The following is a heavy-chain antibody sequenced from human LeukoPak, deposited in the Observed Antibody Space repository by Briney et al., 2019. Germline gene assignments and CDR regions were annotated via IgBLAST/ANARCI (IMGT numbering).Heavy chain of an antibody. Sequence: PSETLSLTCTVSGGSISSYYWSWIRQPAGKGLEWIGRIYTSGSTNYNPSLKSRVTMSVDTSKNQFSLKLSSVTAADTAVYYCVRDSDYDFWSGSRYDYYMDVWGKGTTVTVSS. J-gene: IGHJ6*03. CDR2: IYTSGST. CDR3: VRDSDYDFWSGSRYDYYMDV. V-gene: IGHV4-4*07. CDR1: GGSISSYY. D-gene: IGHD3-3*01.